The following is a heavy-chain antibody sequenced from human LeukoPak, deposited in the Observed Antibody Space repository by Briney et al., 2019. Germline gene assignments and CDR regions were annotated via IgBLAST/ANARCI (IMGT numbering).Heavy chain of an antibody. CDR3: ARDKDFTIDY. D-gene: IGHD3-10*01. Sequence: GGSLRLSCEVSGFTFSYYMMTWVRQAPGEGLEWVANMRTDGSVPSYVDSVKGRFTISRDNAKSSLYLQMNNLRVEDTAVYYCARDKDFTIDYWGQGTLVTVS. V-gene: IGHV3-7*01. CDR1: GFTFSYYM. J-gene: IGHJ4*02. CDR2: MRTDGSVP.